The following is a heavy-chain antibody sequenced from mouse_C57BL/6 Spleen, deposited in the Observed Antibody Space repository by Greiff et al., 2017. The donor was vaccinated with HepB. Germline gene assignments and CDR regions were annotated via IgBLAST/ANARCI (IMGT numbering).Heavy chain of an antibody. CDR2: ISSGSSTI. J-gene: IGHJ4*01. D-gene: IGHD3-2*02. CDR1: GFTFSDYG. V-gene: IGHV5-17*01. CDR3: ARELRLPSYYYAMDY. Sequence: EVQLVESGGGLVKPGGSLKLSCAASGFTFSDYGMHWVRQAPEKGLEWVAYISSGSSTIYYADTVKGRFTISRDNAKNTLFLQMTSLRSEDTAMYYCARELRLPSYYYAMDYWGQGTSVTVSS.